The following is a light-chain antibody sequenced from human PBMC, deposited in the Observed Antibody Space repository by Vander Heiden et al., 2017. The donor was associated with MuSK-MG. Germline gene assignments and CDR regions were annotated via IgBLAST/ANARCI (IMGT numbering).Light chain of an antibody. J-gene: IGKJ2*01. CDR2: DAS. Sequence: DIHMTQSPSTLSASVGDRVTITCGASQTISNWLAWYQQKPGRAPKLLIYDASSLESGVHSRLSGSGSGTEFTLTISSLQPDDFATYYCQQDNSFPYTFGQGTKLEIK. CDR3: QQDNSFPYT. CDR1: QTISNW. V-gene: IGKV1-5*01.